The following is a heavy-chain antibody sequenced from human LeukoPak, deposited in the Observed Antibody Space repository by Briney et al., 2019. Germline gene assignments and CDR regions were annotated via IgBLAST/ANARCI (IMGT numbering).Heavy chain of an antibody. Sequence: GGTLRLSCAASGFTFRRYGMSWVRQAPGKGLEWLSYISTSGSIIVYADSVKGRFTISRENAKNSLYLQMNSLRAGDTAVYYCARDRGRYYMDVWGKGTTVTISS. CDR2: ISTSGSII. J-gene: IGHJ6*03. CDR3: ARDRGRYYMDV. D-gene: IGHD6-25*01. V-gene: IGHV3-48*01. CDR1: GFTFRRYG.